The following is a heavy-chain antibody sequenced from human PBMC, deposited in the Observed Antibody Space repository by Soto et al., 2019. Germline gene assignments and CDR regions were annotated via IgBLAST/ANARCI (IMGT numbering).Heavy chain of an antibody. Sequence: GGSLRLSCAASGLTFSSYAMSWVRQAPGKGLEWVSAISGSGGSTYYADSVKGRFTISRDNSKNTLYLQMNSLRAEDTAVYYCAKDPNSGSWYGDWFDPWGQGTLVTVSS. CDR2: ISGSGGST. J-gene: IGHJ5*02. CDR1: GLTFSSYA. CDR3: AKDPNSGSWYGDWFDP. D-gene: IGHD6-13*01. V-gene: IGHV3-23*01.